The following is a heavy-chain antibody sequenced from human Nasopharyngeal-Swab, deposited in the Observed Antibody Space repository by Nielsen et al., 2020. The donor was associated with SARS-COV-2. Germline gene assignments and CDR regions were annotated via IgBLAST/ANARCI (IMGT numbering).Heavy chain of an antibody. D-gene: IGHD3-22*01. V-gene: IGHV4-39*01. J-gene: IGHJ5*02. Sequence: SETLSLTCTVSGVSISSTSYFWAWIRQPPGKGLEWIGNVFYTGTTYFNPSLRSRVTMSVDTSKNQFSLNRHSVTAADTAVYYCAPNYYDGSGYYYWFDPWGRGTLVTVSS. CDR3: APNYYDGSGYYYWFDP. CDR2: VFYTGTT. CDR1: GVSISSTSYF.